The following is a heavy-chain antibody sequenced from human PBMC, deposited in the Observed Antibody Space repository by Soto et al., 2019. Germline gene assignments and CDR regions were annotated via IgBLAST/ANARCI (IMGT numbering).Heavy chain of an antibody. D-gene: IGHD3-9*01. CDR3: AHRRTGYFDY. CDR1: GFSLSTSGVG. Sequence: QITLKESGPTLVKPTQTLTLTCTFSGFSLSTSGVGVGWIRQPPGKALEWLAFIYWDDDKSYSPSLKSRLTIXXDTSKNQVVLTMTNMDPVDTGTYYCAHRRTGYFDYWGQGTLVTVSS. CDR2: IYWDDDK. V-gene: IGHV2-5*02. J-gene: IGHJ4*02.